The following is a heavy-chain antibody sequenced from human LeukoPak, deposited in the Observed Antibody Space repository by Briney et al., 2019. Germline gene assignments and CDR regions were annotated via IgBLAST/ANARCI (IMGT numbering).Heavy chain of an antibody. CDR2: VNPDGSTK. CDR1: GFTFSSYW. Sequence: PGGSLRLSCAASGFTFSSYWMHWVRQVPGKGLVWISRVNPDGSTKTYADSVKGRFTISRDNAKNTLYLQMSSLRADDTAVYYCVREGVAAAGTELDHWGQGTLVTVSS. D-gene: IGHD6-13*01. J-gene: IGHJ4*02. V-gene: IGHV3-74*01. CDR3: VREGVAAAGTELDH.